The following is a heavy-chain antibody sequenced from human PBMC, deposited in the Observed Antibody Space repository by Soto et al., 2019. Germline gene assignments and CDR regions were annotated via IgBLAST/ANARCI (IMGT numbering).Heavy chain of an antibody. J-gene: IGHJ4*02. D-gene: IGHD2-2*01. CDR2: MYHSGST. Sequence: PSETLSLTCAVSGGSISSGGYSWSWIRQPPGKGLEWIGYMYHSGSTYYNPSLKSRVTISIDRPKNQFSLKLSSVIAADTAVYYCARVPDEWGQGILVTVSS. CDR1: GGSISSGGYS. CDR3: ARVPDE. V-gene: IGHV4-30-2*01.